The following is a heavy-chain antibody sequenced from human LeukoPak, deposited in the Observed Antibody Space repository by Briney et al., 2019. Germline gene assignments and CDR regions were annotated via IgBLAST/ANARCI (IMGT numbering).Heavy chain of an antibody. D-gene: IGHD2-15*01. CDR2: INPNSGGT. CDR3: ARGYCTGGSCSGAFFAP. J-gene: IGHJ5*02. Sequence: ASVKVSCKTSGYTFTGYHMHWVRQAPGQGLEWMGWINPNSGGTNYAQKLQGRVTMTRDTSISTAYIELNRLTSDDTAVYYCARGYCTGGSCSGAFFAPWGEGALVTVSS. V-gene: IGHV1-2*02. CDR1: GYTFTGYH.